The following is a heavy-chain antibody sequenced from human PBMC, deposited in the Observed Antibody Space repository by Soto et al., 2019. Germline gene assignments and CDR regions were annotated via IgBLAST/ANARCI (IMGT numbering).Heavy chain of an antibody. V-gene: IGHV1-18*01. D-gene: IGHD2-15*01. CDR3: VVAAQPYHFDY. CDR1: GYTFTSYG. Sequence: QVQLVQSGAEVKKPGASVKVSCKASGYTFTSYGISWVRQAPGQGLEWMGWISAYNGNTNYAQKLQGRVTMTTDTSTSTASMELRSLRSDDTAVYYCVVAAQPYHFDYWGQGTLVTVSS. CDR2: ISAYNGNT. J-gene: IGHJ4*02.